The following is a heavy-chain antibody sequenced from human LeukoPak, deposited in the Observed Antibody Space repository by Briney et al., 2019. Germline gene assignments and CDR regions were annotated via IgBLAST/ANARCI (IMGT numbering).Heavy chain of an antibody. CDR1: GGSISSYY. V-gene: IGHV4-59*12. J-gene: IGHJ5*02. D-gene: IGHD2-15*01. CDR2: IYFSGTT. CDR3: ARDAHCTGASCYSPYNWFDP. Sequence: SETLSLTCTVSGGSISSYYWSWIRQPPGKGLEWIGSIYFSGTTYYNPSLQSRVTISVDTAKNQFSLKVTSVTAADTAAYYCARDAHCTGASCYSPYNWFDPWGQGTLVTVSS.